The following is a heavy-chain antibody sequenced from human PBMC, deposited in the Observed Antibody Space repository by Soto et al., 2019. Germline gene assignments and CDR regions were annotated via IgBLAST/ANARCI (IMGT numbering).Heavy chain of an antibody. CDR3: ARVGRGGSSSSFDY. CDR2: IYSGGYT. J-gene: IGHJ4*02. V-gene: IGHV3-53*01. CDR1: GFTVSNNY. D-gene: IGHD6-6*01. Sequence: GGSLRLSCAVSGFTVSNNYMSWVRQAPGKGLEGVSVIYSGGYTAYGDSVKGRFTISRDNSKNTLYLQMNSLRADDTAVYYCARVGRGGSSSSFDYWGQGTLVTVSS.